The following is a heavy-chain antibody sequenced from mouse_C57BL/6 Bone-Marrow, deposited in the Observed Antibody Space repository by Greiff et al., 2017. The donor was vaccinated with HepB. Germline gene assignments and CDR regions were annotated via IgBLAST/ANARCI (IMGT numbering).Heavy chain of an antibody. J-gene: IGHJ2*01. Sequence: VQLKESGGGLVQPKGSLKLSCAASGFSFNTYAMNWVRQAPGKGLEWVARIRSKSNNYATYYADSVKDRFTISRDDSESMLYLQMNNLKTEDTAMYYCVTGLFITTVVALDYWGQGTTLTVSS. CDR2: IRSKSNNYAT. CDR1: GFSFNTYA. V-gene: IGHV10-1*01. CDR3: VTGLFITTVVALDY. D-gene: IGHD1-1*01.